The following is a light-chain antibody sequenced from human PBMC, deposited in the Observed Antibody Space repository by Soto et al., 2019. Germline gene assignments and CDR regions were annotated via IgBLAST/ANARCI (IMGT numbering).Light chain of an antibody. V-gene: IGKV1-12*01. Sequence: DVQMTQSPSSVSASLGDRVTVTFRASQDIGTWLVWYQQKPGKAPTLLISGATNLQSGVPSRFSGGGSGTDFTLTISSLQPEDVATYYCQQANSFPTFGRGTRLEIK. CDR1: QDIGTW. CDR2: GAT. J-gene: IGKJ5*01. CDR3: QQANSFPT.